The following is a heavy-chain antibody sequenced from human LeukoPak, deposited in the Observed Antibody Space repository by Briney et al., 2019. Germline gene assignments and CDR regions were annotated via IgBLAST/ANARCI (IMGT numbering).Heavy chain of an antibody. Sequence: GGSLRLSCAASGFTFSNAWMSWVRQAPGKGLEWVGRIKSKTDGGTTDYAAPVKGRFTISRDDSKNTLYLQMNSLKTEDTAVYYCTTHSKGRWLVWVYYYMDVWGKRTTVTVSS. J-gene: IGHJ6*03. V-gene: IGHV3-15*01. D-gene: IGHD6-19*01. CDR2: IKSKTDGGTT. CDR1: GFTFSNAW. CDR3: TTHSKGRWLVWVYYYMDV.